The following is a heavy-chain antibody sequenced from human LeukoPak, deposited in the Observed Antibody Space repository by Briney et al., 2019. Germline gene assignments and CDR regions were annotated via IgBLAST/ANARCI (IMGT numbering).Heavy chain of an antibody. J-gene: IGHJ6*03. CDR3: ARARSSGWPNYYYYYMDV. Sequence: SETLSLTCAVYGGSFSGYYWSWIRQPPGKGLEWIGEINHSGSTNYNPSLKSRVTISVDTSKNQFSLKLSSVTAADMAVYYCARARSSGWPNYYYYYMDVWGKGTTVTVSS. V-gene: IGHV4-34*01. CDR2: INHSGST. CDR1: GGSFSGYY. D-gene: IGHD6-19*01.